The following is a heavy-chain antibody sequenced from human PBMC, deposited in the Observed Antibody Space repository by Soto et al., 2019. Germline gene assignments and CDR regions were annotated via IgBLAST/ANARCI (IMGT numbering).Heavy chain of an antibody. D-gene: IGHD1-26*01. V-gene: IGHV4-34*01. CDR3: ARGLISGSHYSGGWYYFDS. J-gene: IGHJ4*02. CDR2: INHSGSA. Sequence: SETLSLTCDVYGGSFSGYIWTWIRQTPGKGLQWIGQINHSGSANYNPSLRSRVTISVHTSNSQFSLELSSVTAADTAVYYCARGLISGSHYSGGWYYFDSWGQGTQVTAPQ. CDR1: GGSFSGYI.